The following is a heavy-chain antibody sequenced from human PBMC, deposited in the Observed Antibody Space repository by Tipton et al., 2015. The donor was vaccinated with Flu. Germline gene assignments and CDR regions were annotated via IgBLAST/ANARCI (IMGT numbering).Heavy chain of an antibody. V-gene: IGHV4-61*02. J-gene: IGHJ3*02. D-gene: IGHD4-17*01. CDR1: GDSISRGSYY. CDR3: ARGDYGDYDHEADAFDI. CDR2: IYTNTNT. Sequence: TLSLTCTVSGDSISRGSYYYNWVRQPAGEGLEWIGRIYTNTNTNYNASLKSRVTISIDRSKNQFSLTLTSVTAADAAMYYCARGDYGDYDHEADAFDIWEQGTLVSVSA.